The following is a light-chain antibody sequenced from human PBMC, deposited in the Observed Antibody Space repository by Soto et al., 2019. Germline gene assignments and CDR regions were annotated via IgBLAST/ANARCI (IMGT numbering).Light chain of an antibody. Sequence: DVVMTQSPLSLPVTLGQPASISCRSSQSLVYSDGNTYLNWFQQRPGQSPRRLIYKVSNRNSGVPDRLSGSGSGTDFTLKISRVEAEDVWVYYCMQGTHWPEITFGPGTKVDIK. V-gene: IGKV2-30*01. CDR3: MQGTHWPEIT. CDR1: QSLVYSDGNTY. CDR2: KVS. J-gene: IGKJ3*01.